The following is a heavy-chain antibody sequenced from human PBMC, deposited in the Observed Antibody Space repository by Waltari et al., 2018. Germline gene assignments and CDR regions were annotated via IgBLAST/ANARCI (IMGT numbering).Heavy chain of an antibody. V-gene: IGHV4-34*01. CDR3: ARGRLGYNYYYGMDV. J-gene: IGHJ6*02. CDR2: INHSGST. D-gene: IGHD3-16*01. CDR1: GGSFSGYY. Sequence: QVQLQQWGAGLLKPSETLSLTCAVYGGSFSGYYWSWIRQPPGKGLEWIGEINHSGSTNYNPSLKSRVTISVDTSKNQFSLKLSSVTAADTAVYYCARGRLGYNYYYGMDVWGQGTTVTVSS.